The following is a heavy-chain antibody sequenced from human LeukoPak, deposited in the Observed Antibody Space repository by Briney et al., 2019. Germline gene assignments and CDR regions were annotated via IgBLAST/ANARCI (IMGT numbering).Heavy chain of an antibody. V-gene: IGHV7-4-1*02. CDR2: INTNTGNP. CDR1: GYTFTSYA. J-gene: IGHJ5*02. Sequence: ASVKVSCKASGYTFTSYAMNWVRQAPGQGLEWMGWINTNTGNPTYAQGFTGRFVFSLDTSISTAYLQISSLKAEDTAVYYCATELTMADGTNWFDPWGQGTLVTVPS. CDR3: ATELTMADGTNWFDP. D-gene: IGHD3-10*01.